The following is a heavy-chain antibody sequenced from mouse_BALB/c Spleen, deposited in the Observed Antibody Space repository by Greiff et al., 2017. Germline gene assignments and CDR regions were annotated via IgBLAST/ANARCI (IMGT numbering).Heavy chain of an antibody. V-gene: IGHV2-9-2*01. CDR1: GFSFTSYD. J-gene: IGHJ4*01. CDR2: IWTGGGT. Sequence: VQRVESGPGLVAPSQSLSITCTVSGFSFTSYDISWIRQPPGKGLEWLGVIWTGGGTNYNSAFMSRLSISKDNSKSQVFLKMNSLQTDDTAIYYCVRDNYYGSSTYYYAMDYWGQGTSVTVSS. D-gene: IGHD1-1*01. CDR3: VRDNYYGSSTYYYAMDY.